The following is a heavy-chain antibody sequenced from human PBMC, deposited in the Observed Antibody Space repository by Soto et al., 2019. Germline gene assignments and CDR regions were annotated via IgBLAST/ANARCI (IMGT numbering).Heavy chain of an antibody. Sequence: QVQLQQWGAGLLKPSETLSLTCAVYGGSFSGYYWSWVRQSPRKGLEWIGEINHSGSTNYNPSLKSRLTISVDTPKNQFSLKLSSVTAADTALYYFVACDYGDYHRYWGQGSLVTVSS. CDR1: GGSFSGYY. V-gene: IGHV4-34*01. D-gene: IGHD4-17*01. J-gene: IGHJ4*02. CDR3: VACDYGDYHRY. CDR2: INHSGST.